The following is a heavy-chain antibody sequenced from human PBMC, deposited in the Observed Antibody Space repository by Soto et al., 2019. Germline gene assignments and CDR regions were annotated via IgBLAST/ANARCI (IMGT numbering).Heavy chain of an antibody. CDR1: GGTFSSYA. V-gene: IGHV1-69*13. CDR3: ARVVRLRDGYSY. J-gene: IGHJ4*02. D-gene: IGHD4-4*01. Sequence: AVKVSCKASGGTFSSYAISWVRQAPGQGLEWMGGIIPIFGTANYAQKFQGRVAITADESTSTAYMELSSLRSEDTAVYYCARVVRLRDGYSYWGQGTLVTVSS. CDR2: IIPIFGTA.